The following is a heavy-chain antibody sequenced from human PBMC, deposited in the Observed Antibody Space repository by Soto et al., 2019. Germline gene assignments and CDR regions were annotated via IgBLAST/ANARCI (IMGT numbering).Heavy chain of an antibody. CDR1: GFTFSSYA. CDR2: ISGSGGRT. Sequence: GGSLRLSCAASGFTFSSYAMNWVRRAPGRGLEWVSTISGSGGRTYYAESVKGRFTFSGVNSKNTLYLQMNSLRAEVTAVYYCAKRPGLAHFDYWGQGTLVTVSS. D-gene: IGHD6-25*01. CDR3: AKRPGLAHFDY. V-gene: IGHV3-23*01. J-gene: IGHJ4*02.